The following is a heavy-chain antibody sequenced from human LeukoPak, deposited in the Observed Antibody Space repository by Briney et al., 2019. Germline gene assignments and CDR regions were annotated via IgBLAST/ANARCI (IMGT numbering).Heavy chain of an antibody. J-gene: IGHJ4*02. CDR2: INPSGGST. D-gene: IGHD3-22*01. CDR1: GYTFTSYY. CDR3: ARASPSGKIVANPIDY. Sequence: GASVKVSCKASGYTFTSYYMHWVRQAPGQGLDWMGIINPSGGSTSYAQKFQGRVTMTRDTSTSTVYMELSSLRSEDTAVYYCARASPSGKIVANPIDYWGQGTLVTVSS. V-gene: IGHV1-46*01.